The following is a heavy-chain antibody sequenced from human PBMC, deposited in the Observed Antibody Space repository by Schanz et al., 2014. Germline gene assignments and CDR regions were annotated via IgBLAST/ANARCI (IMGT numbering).Heavy chain of an antibody. CDR3: ARRITGTHHNPYYHGMDV. J-gene: IGHJ6*02. CDR1: GFSFSGSG. CDR2: IRFDASHK. V-gene: IGHV3-30*02. D-gene: IGHD1-20*01. Sequence: QVQLVESGGGVVQPGGSLRLSCAASGFSFSGSGMHWVRQAPGEGLEWVAFIRFDASHKYYADSVKGRFTISRDNSKNTLYLQMNSLRAEDTAVYYCARRITGTHHNPYYHGMDVWGQGTTVTVSS.